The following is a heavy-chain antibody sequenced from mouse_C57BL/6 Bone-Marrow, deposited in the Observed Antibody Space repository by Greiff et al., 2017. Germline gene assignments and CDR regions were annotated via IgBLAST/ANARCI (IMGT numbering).Heavy chain of an antibody. CDR1: GYAFSSSW. CDR3: ARGRDYAMDY. J-gene: IGHJ4*01. CDR2: IYLGNGDI. V-gene: IGHV1-82*01. Sequence: QVQLQQSGPELVKPGASVKISCKASGYAFSSSWMNWVKQRPGQGLEWIGRIYLGNGDINYNGKFKAKATLTADKSSSTAYMQVSSLTSVDSAVFFCARGRDYAMDYWGQGTSVTVSS.